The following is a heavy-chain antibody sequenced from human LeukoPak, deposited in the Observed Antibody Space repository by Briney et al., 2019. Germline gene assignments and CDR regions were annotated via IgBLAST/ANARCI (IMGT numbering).Heavy chain of an antibody. CDR3: ARYSSGWYFHYCHYMDV. Sequence: GGSLRLSCAASGFTFDDYGMSWVRQAPGKGLEWVSGINWNGGSTGYADSVKGRFTISRDNAKNSLYLQMNSLRAEDTALYYCARYSSGWYFHYCHYMDVWGKGTTVTVSS. CDR1: GFTFDDYG. CDR2: INWNGGST. V-gene: IGHV3-20*04. J-gene: IGHJ6*03. D-gene: IGHD6-19*01.